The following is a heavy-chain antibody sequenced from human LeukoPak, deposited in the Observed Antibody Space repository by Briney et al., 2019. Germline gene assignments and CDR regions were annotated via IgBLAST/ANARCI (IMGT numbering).Heavy chain of an antibody. J-gene: IGHJ4*02. CDR3: AKERQTGDYFTSDY. CDR2: INNRGSST. Sequence: GGSLRLSCAASGFTFSSYTMSWVRQAPGEGLEWLSAINNRGSSTYYAGSVKDRFTISRDNSENTLYLQMNSLTVDDTAVYFCAKERQTGDYFTSDYWGQGALVTVSS. CDR1: GFTFSSYT. V-gene: IGHV3-23*01. D-gene: IGHD4-17*01.